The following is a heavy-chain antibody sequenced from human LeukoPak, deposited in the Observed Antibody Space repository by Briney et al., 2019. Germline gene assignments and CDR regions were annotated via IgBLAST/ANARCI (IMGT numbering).Heavy chain of an antibody. V-gene: IGHV4-4*07. CDR3: ARRAAGGTYFDY. J-gene: IGHJ4*02. Sequence: SETLSLTCTVSGGSISSSYWSWIRQPAGKGLEWIGRIDTTGTSNHNPPLKSRVTMSVDTSKNQFSLKLSSVTAADTAVYYCARRAAGGTYFDYWGQGTLVTVSS. CDR2: IDTTGTS. D-gene: IGHD6-13*01. CDR1: GGSISSSY.